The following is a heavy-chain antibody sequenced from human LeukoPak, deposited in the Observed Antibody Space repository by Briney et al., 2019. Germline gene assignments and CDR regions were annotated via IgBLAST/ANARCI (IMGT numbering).Heavy chain of an antibody. CDR2: ISWNSGSI. J-gene: IGHJ4*02. CDR3: AKGYSNYLGVVDY. CDR1: GFTFDDYA. V-gene: IGHV3-9*03. D-gene: IGHD4-11*01. Sequence: GRSLRLSCAASGFTFDDYAMHWVRQAPGKGLEWVSGISWNSGSIGYADSVKGRFTISRDNAKNSLYLQMNSLRAEDMALYYCAKGYSNYLGVVDYCGQGTLVTVSS.